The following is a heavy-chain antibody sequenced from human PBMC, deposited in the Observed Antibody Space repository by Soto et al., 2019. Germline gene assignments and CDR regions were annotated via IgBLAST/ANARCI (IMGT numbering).Heavy chain of an antibody. V-gene: IGHV3-74*01. J-gene: IGHJ4*01. CDR2: ITEYGSPL. CDR1: GFTFTGYW. CDR3: ARGVVGSLDH. Sequence: GGSLRLSCVASGFTFTGYWIHWVRQVPGRGLVWVSHITEYGSPLSYADSVKGRFTISRDNAKNTVYLQMNGLRVEDTAVYFCARGVVGSLDHWARGTLVTV. D-gene: IGHD2-15*01.